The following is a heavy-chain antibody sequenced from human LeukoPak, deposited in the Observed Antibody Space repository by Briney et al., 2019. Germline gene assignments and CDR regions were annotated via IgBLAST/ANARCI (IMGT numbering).Heavy chain of an antibody. CDR2: IYYSGSP. J-gene: IGHJ4*02. D-gene: IGHD3-10*01. CDR1: GGSISNHY. V-gene: IGHV4-59*11. CDR3: ARDRQHYGMRFDL. Sequence: SETLSLTCTVSGGSISNHYWSWIRQPPGKGLEWIGYIYYSGSPNYNPSLKSRVTISVDTSKNQFSLKLSSVTAADTAVYYCARDRQHYGMRFDLWGQGSLVTVSS.